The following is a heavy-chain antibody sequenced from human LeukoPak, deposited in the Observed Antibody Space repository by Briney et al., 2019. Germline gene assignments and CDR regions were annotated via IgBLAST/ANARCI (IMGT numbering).Heavy chain of an antibody. CDR3: AKSGAMGV. V-gene: IGHV3-33*03. CDR2: IWSDGSNQ. CDR1: GFTFSNYN. D-gene: IGHD3-10*01. Sequence: GESLRLSCAASGFTFSNYNMTWVRQAPGKGLEWVSVIWSDGSNQSYVDSVKGRFTISRDNSKKTLSLQMNSLRADDTAIYYCAKSGAMGVWGKGTTVTVSS. J-gene: IGHJ6*03.